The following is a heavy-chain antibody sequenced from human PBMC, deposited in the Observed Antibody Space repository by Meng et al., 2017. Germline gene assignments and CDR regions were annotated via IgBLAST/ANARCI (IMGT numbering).Heavy chain of an antibody. V-gene: IGHV3-21*01. Sequence: GESLKISCAASGFTFSSYSMNWVRQAPGKGLEWVSSISSSSSYIYYADSVKGRFTISRDNAKNSLYLQMNSLRAEDTAVYYCARSYYDSSGYYPYKAFDIWGQGKMVTVSS. CDR2: ISSSSSYI. CDR1: GFTFSSYS. CDR3: ARSYYDSSGYYPYKAFDI. D-gene: IGHD3-22*01. J-gene: IGHJ3*02.